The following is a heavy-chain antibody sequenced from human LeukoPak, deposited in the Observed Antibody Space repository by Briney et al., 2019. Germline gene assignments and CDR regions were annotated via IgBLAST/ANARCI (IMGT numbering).Heavy chain of an antibody. V-gene: IGHV1-18*04. CDR1: GYTFTSYG. CDR2: ISAYNGNT. J-gene: IGHJ5*02. CDR3: AREECRGSTSCYGVGNWFDP. Sequence: ASVKVSCKASGYTFTSYGISWVQQAPGQGLEWMGWISAYNGNTNYAQKLQGRVTMTTDTSTSTAYMELSSLRSEDTAVYYCAREECRGSTSCYGVGNWFDPWGQGTLVTVSS. D-gene: IGHD2-2*01.